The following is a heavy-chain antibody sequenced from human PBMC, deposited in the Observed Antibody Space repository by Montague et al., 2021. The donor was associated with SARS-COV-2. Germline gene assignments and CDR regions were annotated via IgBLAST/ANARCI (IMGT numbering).Heavy chain of an antibody. V-gene: IGHV4-4*02. J-gene: IGHJ4*02. D-gene: IGHD6-19*01. Sequence: SETLSLTCGVSGGSISSSHWWNWVRQPPGKGLEWIGEIYHSGSTNYNPSLKNRVIVSIDKSKNQFSLKLSSVTAADTAVYYCATGPPSGLSVAGFDYWGQGTLGTVSS. CDR3: ATGPPSGLSVAGFDY. CDR1: GGSISSSHW. CDR2: IYHSGST.